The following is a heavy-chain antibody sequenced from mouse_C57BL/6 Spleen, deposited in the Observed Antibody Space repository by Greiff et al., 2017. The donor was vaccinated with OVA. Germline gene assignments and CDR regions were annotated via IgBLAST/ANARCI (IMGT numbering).Heavy chain of an antibody. CDR3: ARGGTGDY. J-gene: IGHJ2*01. CDR1: GFNIKDYY. CDR2: IYPGSGST. D-gene: IGHD3-3*01. V-gene: IGHV1-55*01. Sequence: VQLQQSGAELVKPGASVKLSCTASGFNIKDYYMHWVKQRTGQGLEWIGDIYPGSGSTNYNEKFKSKATLTVDTSSSTAYMQLSSLTSEDSAVYYCARGGTGDYWGQGTTLTVSS.